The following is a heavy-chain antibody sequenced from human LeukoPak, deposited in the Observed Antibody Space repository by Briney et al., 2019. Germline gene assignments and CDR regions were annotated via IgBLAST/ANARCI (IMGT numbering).Heavy chain of an antibody. D-gene: IGHD5-12*01. V-gene: IGHV5-51*01. CDR1: GYRFTSYW. CDR2: IYPGDSDT. J-gene: IGHJ4*02. Sequence: GESLKISCKGSGYRFTSYWIGWVRQMPGKSLEWMGIIYPGDSDTRYSPSFQGQVTISADKSISTAYLQWSSLKASDTAMYYCARHRAKVAPHFDYWGQGTLVTVSS. CDR3: ARHRAKVAPHFDY.